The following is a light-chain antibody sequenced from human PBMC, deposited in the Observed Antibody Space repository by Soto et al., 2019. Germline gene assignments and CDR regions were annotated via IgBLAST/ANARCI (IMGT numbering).Light chain of an antibody. CDR2: DAS. J-gene: IGKJ1*01. Sequence: EIVMTQFPATLSKSSGERATLSCRASQSVSSYLAWYQQKPGQAPSLLIYDASNRATGIPARFSGSGSGTDFTLTISSLEPEDFAVYYCQQRSNWPRGTFGQGTRWIS. CDR1: QSVSSY. CDR3: QQRSNWPRGT. V-gene: IGKV3-11*01.